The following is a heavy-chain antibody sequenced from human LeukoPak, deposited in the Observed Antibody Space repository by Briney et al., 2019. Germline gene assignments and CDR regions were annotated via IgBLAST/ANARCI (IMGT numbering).Heavy chain of an antibody. CDR3: ARGPPSDYVWGSYRPVRWFDP. CDR1: GGSFSGYY. Sequence: SETLSLTRAVYGGSFSGYYWSWIRQPPGKGLEWIGEINHSGSTNYNPSLKSRVTISVDTSKNQFSLKLSSVTAADTAVYYCARGPPSDYVWGSYRPVRWFDPWGQGTLVTVSS. J-gene: IGHJ5*02. D-gene: IGHD3-16*02. V-gene: IGHV4-34*01. CDR2: INHSGST.